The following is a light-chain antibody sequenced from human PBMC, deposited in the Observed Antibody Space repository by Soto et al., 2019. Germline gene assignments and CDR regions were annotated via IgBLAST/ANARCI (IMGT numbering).Light chain of an antibody. J-gene: IGLJ2*01. V-gene: IGLV2-23*02. CDR3: CSYAGSSNVV. Sequence: QSALTQPASVSGSPGQSITISCTGTSSDVGSYSLVSWYQQHPGKAPKLMIYEVSKRPSGVSNRFSGSKSGNTASLTISGLQAEDEADYYCCSYAGSSNVVFGGGTKVTVL. CDR2: EVS. CDR1: SSDVGSYSL.